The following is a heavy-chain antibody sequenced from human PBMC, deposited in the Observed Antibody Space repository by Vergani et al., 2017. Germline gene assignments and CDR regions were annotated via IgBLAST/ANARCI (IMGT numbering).Heavy chain of an antibody. D-gene: IGHD6-19*01. CDR1: GFTFSSYW. V-gene: IGHV3-7*03. J-gene: IGHJ4*02. Sequence: VQLVESGGGLVQPGGSLRLSCADSGFTFSSYWMSWVRQAPGKGLEWVANIKQDGSGKYYVDSVKGRFTISRYNAKNSLYLQMNSLRAEDTAVYYCARVIWDSSGWYSFDYWGQGTLVTVSS. CDR2: IKQDGSGK. CDR3: ARVIWDSSGWYSFDY.